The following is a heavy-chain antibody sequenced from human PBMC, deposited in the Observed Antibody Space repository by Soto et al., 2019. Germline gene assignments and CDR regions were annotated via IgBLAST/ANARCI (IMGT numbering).Heavy chain of an antibody. Sequence: EVQLVESGGGLVQPGGSLKLACLASGFPLSDSAIHWVRKASGKGLEWVGHIRSKTNNYATTYGAPVRGRFTLPSDESKNTSYLQMNNLESEGAAVYYCTRHAGGHVEHYFYYYLVDVWGKGTTVTV. V-gene: IGHV3-73*01. D-gene: IGHD2-8*02. CDR1: GFPLSDSA. CDR3: TRHAGGHVEHYFYYYLVDV. J-gene: IGHJ6*03. CDR2: IRSKTNNYAT.